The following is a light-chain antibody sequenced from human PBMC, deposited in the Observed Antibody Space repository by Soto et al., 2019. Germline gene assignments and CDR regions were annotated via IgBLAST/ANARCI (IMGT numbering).Light chain of an antibody. V-gene: IGKV1-27*01. CDR1: QGIGVY. J-gene: IGKJ4*01. CDR3: QKYNSAPLT. CDR2: AAS. Sequence: DIQMTQSPSSLSASLGDRVTITCRASQGIGVYLARFQQKPGKVPKLLIYAASTLQSGVPSRFSGSGSGTDFTLTISSLQPEDFATYYCQKYNSAPLTFGGGTKVDIK.